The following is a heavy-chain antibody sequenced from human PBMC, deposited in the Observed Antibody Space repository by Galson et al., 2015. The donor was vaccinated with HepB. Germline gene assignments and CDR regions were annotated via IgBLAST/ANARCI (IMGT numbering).Heavy chain of an antibody. CDR1: GFTFSSYA. D-gene: IGHD3-9*01. CDR3: AKDFARGRDFDWYDPVAY. Sequence: FLRLSCAAYGFTFSSYAMSWVRQAPGQGLEWASTISAPGGSTYYADSVKGLFTMSRDNVKNILYLQMNSLRADDTAVYYCAKDFARGRDFDWYDPVAYWGQGTLVTVSS. V-gene: IGHV3-23*01. CDR2: ISAPGGST. J-gene: IGHJ4*02.